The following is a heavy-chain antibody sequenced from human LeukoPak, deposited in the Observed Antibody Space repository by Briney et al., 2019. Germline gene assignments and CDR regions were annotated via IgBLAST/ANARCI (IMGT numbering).Heavy chain of an antibody. CDR2: IYYSGST. Sequence: PSETLSLTCTVSGGSIGSYYWSWIRQPPRKGLEWIGYIYYSGSTNYNPSLKSRVTISVDTSKNQFSLKLSSVTAADTAVYYCARQRYSSSWGYFDYWGQGTLVTVSS. D-gene: IGHD6-13*01. CDR3: ARQRYSSSWGYFDY. J-gene: IGHJ4*02. CDR1: GGSIGSYY. V-gene: IGHV4-59*08.